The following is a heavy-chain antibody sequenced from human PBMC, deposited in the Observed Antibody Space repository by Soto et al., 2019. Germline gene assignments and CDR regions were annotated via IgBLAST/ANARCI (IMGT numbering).Heavy chain of an antibody. CDR2: IWYDGSNK. J-gene: IGHJ6*02. Sequence: GGSLRLSCAASGFTFSSYGMHWVRQAPGKGLEWVAVIWYDGSNKYYADSVKGRFTISRDNSKNTLYLQMNSLRAEDTAVYYCARDPGITMVRGVRPETHLDYGMDVWGQGTTVTVSS. CDR3: ARDPGITMVRGVRPETHLDYGMDV. V-gene: IGHV3-33*01. D-gene: IGHD3-10*01. CDR1: GFTFSSYG.